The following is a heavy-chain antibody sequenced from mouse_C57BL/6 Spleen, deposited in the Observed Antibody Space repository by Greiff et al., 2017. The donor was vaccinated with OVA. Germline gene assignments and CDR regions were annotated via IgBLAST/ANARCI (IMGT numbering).Heavy chain of an antibody. CDR1: GYTFTSYW. V-gene: IGHV1-7*01. CDR2: INPSSGYT. D-gene: IGHD2-4*01. J-gene: IGHJ3*01. Sequence: VQLQESGAELAKPGASVKLSCKASGYTFTSYWMHWVKQRPGQGLEWIGYINPSSGYTKYKQKFKDKATLTADKSSSTAYMQLSSLTYEDSAVYYCARCYDYDGAWFAYWGQGTLVTVSA. CDR3: ARCYDYDGAWFAY.